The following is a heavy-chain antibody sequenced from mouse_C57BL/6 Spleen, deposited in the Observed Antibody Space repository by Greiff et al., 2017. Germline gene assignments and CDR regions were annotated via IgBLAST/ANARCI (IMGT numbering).Heavy chain of an antibody. V-gene: IGHV1-53*01. CDR2: INPSNGGT. J-gene: IGHJ3*01. CDR1: GYTFTSYW. CDR3: ASLIPIYYYGSSSFAY. Sequence: QVQLKQPGTELVKPGASVKLSCKASGYTFTSYWLHWVKQRPGQGLEWIGNINPSNGGTNYNEKFKSKATLTVDKSSSTAYMQLSSLTSEYSAVYYCASLIPIYYYGSSSFAYWGQGTLVTVSA. D-gene: IGHD1-1*01.